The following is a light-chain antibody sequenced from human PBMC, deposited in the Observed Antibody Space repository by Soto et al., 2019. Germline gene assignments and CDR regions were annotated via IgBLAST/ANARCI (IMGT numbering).Light chain of an antibody. CDR1: QSISSW. CDR3: QEYNSYPCT. Sequence: DIQMTQSPSPLSASVGARVTITCRASQSISSWLAWYQQKPGKAPKLLIYDASSLESGVPSRFSGSASGTEFTLTISTLQPDDFATYYCQEYNSYPCTFGQGTKVEIK. J-gene: IGKJ1*01. V-gene: IGKV1-5*01. CDR2: DAS.